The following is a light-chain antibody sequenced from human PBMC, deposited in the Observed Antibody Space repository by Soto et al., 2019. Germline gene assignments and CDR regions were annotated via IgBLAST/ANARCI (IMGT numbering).Light chain of an antibody. CDR3: SSYVGSNNLV. CDR2: DVS. J-gene: IGLJ3*02. CDR1: SSDVGGYNS. Sequence: QSALTQPPSASGSPGQSVTISCTGTSSDVGGYNSVSWYQQHPGKAPKLMIYDVSKRPSGVPDRFSGSKSGNTASLTVSGLQAEDEADYYCSSYVGSNNLVFGGGTKVTVL. V-gene: IGLV2-8*01.